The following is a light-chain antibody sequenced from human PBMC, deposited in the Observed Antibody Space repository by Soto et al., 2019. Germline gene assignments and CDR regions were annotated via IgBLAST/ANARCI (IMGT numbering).Light chain of an antibody. J-gene: IGKJ1*01. CDR1: LSVSSSY. CDR2: GAS. V-gene: IGKV3-20*01. Sequence: EIVLTQSPGTLSLSPGERATLSCRASLSVSSSYLAWYQQKPGQAPRLLIYGASSRATGIPDRFSGSGSGADFTLTISRLEPEDFAVYYCQPYGSSPRTFGQGTKVEIK. CDR3: QPYGSSPRT.